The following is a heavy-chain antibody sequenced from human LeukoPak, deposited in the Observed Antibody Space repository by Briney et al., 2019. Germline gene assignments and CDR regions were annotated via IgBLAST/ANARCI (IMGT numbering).Heavy chain of an antibody. CDR1: GFTFSSYS. CDR2: ISSRSSYI. V-gene: IGHV3-21*01. Sequence: KTGGSLRLSCAASGFTFSSYSMNWVRQAPGKGLEWVSSISSRSSYIDYADSVKGRFTISRDNAKNSLYLQMNSLRAEDTAVYYCARDLALIIAAAGEVTLDYWGQGTLVTVSS. J-gene: IGHJ4*02. CDR3: ARDLALIIAAAGEVTLDY. D-gene: IGHD6-13*01.